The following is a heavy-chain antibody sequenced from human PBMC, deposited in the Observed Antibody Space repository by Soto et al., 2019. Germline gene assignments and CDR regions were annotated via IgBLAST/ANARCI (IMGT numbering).Heavy chain of an antibody. CDR3: VRDGTKTLRDWFDP. Sequence: TSETLSLTCTVSGASISGFYWSWIRMSAGKGLEWIGRIYATGTTDYNPSLKSRVMMSVDTSKKQFSLKLRSVTAADTAVYYCVRDGTKTLRDWFDPWGQGISVTVSS. J-gene: IGHJ5*02. D-gene: IGHD1-1*01. CDR2: IYATGTT. CDR1: GASISGFY. V-gene: IGHV4-4*07.